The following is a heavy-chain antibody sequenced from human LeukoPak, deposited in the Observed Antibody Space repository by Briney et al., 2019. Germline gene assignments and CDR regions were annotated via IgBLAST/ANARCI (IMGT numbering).Heavy chain of an antibody. CDR2: ISYDGSSK. J-gene: IGHJ4*02. D-gene: IGHD3-22*01. V-gene: IGHV3-30*18. CDR1: GFTFSSYG. Sequence: GGSLRLSCAAPGFTFSSYGMHWVRQAPGKGLEWVAVISYDGSSKYYADSMKGRFTISRDNSKNTLYLQMNSLRAEDTAVYYCAKYYYDSSGYGGYYFDYWGQGTLVTVSS. CDR3: AKYYYDSSGYGGYYFDY.